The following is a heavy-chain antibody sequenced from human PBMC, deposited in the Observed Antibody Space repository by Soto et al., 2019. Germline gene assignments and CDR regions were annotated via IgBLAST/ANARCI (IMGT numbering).Heavy chain of an antibody. D-gene: IGHD6-6*01. Sequence: PGESLKISCKGSGYSFTSYWISWVRQMPGKGLEWMGRIDPSDSYTNYSPSFQGHVTISADKSISTAYLQWSSLKASDTAMYYCARSTRRIAARPNYYYYYGMDVWGQGTTVTVS. CDR1: GYSFTSYW. J-gene: IGHJ6*02. CDR3: ARSTRRIAARPNYYYYYGMDV. V-gene: IGHV5-10-1*01. CDR2: IDPSDSYT.